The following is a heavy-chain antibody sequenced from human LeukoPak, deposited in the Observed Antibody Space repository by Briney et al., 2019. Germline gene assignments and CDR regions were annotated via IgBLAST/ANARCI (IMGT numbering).Heavy chain of an antibody. D-gene: IGHD2-15*01. CDR3: ARALGYCSGGSCFLNWFDP. Sequence: PSETLSLTCAVYGGSFSGYYWSWIRLPPGKGLEWIGEINHSGSTNYNPSLKSRVTISVDTSKNQFSLKLSSVTAADTAVYYCARALGYCSGGSCFLNWFDPWGQGTLVTVSS. CDR1: GGSFSGYY. J-gene: IGHJ5*02. V-gene: IGHV4-34*01. CDR2: INHSGST.